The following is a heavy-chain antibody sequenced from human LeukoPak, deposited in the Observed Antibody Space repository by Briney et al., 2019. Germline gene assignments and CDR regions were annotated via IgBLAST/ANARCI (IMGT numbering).Heavy chain of an antibody. D-gene: IGHD1-26*01. CDR2: VAHDEKTI. CDR1: GFTFTGHS. V-gene: IGHV3-30*04. J-gene: IGHJ4*02. CDR3: AREKQSGGTPFDY. Sequence: GGSLRLSCVASGFTFTGHSMHWVRQAPGKGLEWVAVVAHDEKTIFYADSLKGRFTVSRDNSKNTVYLQMNSLRDEDTAVYYCAREKQSGGTPFDYWGQGSLVTVSS.